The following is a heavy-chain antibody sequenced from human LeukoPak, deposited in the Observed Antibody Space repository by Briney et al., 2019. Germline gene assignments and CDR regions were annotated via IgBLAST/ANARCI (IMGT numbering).Heavy chain of an antibody. D-gene: IGHD3-10*01. J-gene: IGHJ3*02. Sequence: QPGGSLRLSCAASGFTFSDYAMSWVRQAPGKGLEWLSYLSSSSITIYYADSVQGRFTISRDNAENSLHLQMNSLRAEDTAVYYCARYGSRRAFDIWGQGTMVTVSS. CDR2: LSSSSITI. CDR3: ARYGSRRAFDI. CDR1: GFTFSDYA. V-gene: IGHV3-48*01.